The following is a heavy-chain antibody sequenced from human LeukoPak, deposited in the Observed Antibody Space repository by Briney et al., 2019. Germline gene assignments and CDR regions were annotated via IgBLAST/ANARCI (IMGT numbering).Heavy chain of an antibody. D-gene: IGHD3-10*01. CDR1: GFTFSRYA. J-gene: IGHJ4*02. V-gene: IGHV3-64D*06. CDR3: VKDGAIDVVRGVISPFDY. Sequence: GGSLRLSCSASGFTFSRYAMHWVRQAPGKGLEYVSAISSNGGSTYYADSVKGRFTISRDNSKNTLYLQMSSLRAEDTAVCYCVKDGAIDVVRGVISPFDYWGQGTLVTVSS. CDR2: ISSNGGST.